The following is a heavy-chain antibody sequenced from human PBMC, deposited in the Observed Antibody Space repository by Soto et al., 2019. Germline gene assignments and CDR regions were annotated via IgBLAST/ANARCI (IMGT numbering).Heavy chain of an antibody. D-gene: IGHD2-15*01. J-gene: IGHJ4*02. CDR3: VLLSAISDLDYFDY. CDR2: ISAYNGNT. CDR1: GYTFTSYG. V-gene: IGHV1-18*01. Sequence: ASVKVSCKASGYTFTSYGISWVRQAPGQGLEWMGWISAYNGNTNYAQKLQDRVTMSTDTSTSTAYMELRSLRSDDTAVYYCVLLSAISDLDYFDYWGQRSQVPVSS.